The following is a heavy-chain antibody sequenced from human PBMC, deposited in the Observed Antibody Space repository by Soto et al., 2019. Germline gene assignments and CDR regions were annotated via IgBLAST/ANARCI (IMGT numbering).Heavy chain of an antibody. CDR1: GYTFTCYY. CDR3: AREPERITIFGVVIPAYGMDV. Sequence: ASVKVSCKASGYTFTCYYMDWVRQAPGQGLEWMGWINPNSGGTNYAQKFQGRVTMTRDTSISTAYMELSRLRSDDTAVYYCAREPERITIFGVVIPAYGMDVWGQGTTVTVSS. J-gene: IGHJ6*02. V-gene: IGHV1-2*02. CDR2: INPNSGGT. D-gene: IGHD3-3*01.